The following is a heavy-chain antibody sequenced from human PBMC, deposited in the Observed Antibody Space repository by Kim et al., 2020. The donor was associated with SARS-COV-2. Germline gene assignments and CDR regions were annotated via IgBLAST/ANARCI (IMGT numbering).Heavy chain of an antibody. V-gene: IGHV3-30*18. CDR3: AKPKPRLAAARTYYFDY. CDR2: ISYDGSNK. D-gene: IGHD6-13*01. Sequence: GGSLRLSCAASGFTFSSYGMHWVRQAPGKGLEWVAVISYDGSNKYYADSVKGRFTISRDNSKNTLYLQMNSLRAEDTAVYYCAKPKPRLAAARTYYFDY. J-gene: IGHJ4*01. CDR1: GFTFSSYG.